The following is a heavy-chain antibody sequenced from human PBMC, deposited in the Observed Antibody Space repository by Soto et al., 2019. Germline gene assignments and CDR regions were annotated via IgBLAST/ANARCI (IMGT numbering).Heavy chain of an antibody. D-gene: IGHD3-10*01. CDR1: GGSISSSSSY. J-gene: IGHJ4*02. Sequence: SETLSLTCPVSGGSISSSSSYWGWIRQPPGKGLEWIGSIYYSGSTYYNPSLKSRVTISVDTSKNQFSLKLSSVTAADTAVYYCARHDYGSGSYIRDYWGQGTLVTVSS. CDR3: ARHDYGSGSYIRDY. CDR2: IYYSGST. V-gene: IGHV4-39*01.